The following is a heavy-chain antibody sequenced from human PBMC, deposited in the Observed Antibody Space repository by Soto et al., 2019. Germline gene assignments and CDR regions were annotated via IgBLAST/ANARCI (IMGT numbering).Heavy chain of an antibody. CDR2: IWYDGSNK. CDR3: ARGYPKYCSGGSCYSAEYFQH. J-gene: IGHJ1*01. D-gene: IGHD2-15*01. V-gene: IGHV3-33*01. Sequence: GGSLRLSCAASGFTFSSYGMHWVRQAPGKGLEWVAVIWYDGSNKYYADSVKGRFTISRDNSKNTLYLQMNSLRAEDTAGYYWARGYPKYCSGGSCYSAEYFQHWGQGTLVTVSS. CDR1: GFTFSSYG.